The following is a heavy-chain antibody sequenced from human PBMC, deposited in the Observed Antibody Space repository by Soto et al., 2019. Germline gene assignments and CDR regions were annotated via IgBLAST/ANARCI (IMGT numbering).Heavy chain of an antibody. Sequence: DVQLTESGGGLVQPGGSLRLSCGASGFSFGSDWMAWVRQAPGKGLEWVANIRKVGSQEHYADSVRGRFSVSRDNAKDSLYLQMNSLRLEDTAVYYCTRDANYRDDSAYYDVFDIWGQGTMVTVSS. CDR3: TRDANYRDDSAYYDVFDI. V-gene: IGHV3-7*05. J-gene: IGHJ3*02. CDR2: IRKVGSQE. D-gene: IGHD3-16*01. CDR1: GFSFGSDW.